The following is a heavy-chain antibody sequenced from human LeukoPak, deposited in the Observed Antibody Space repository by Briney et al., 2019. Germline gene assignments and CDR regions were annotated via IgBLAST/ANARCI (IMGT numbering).Heavy chain of an antibody. CDR1: GGSISSYY. CDR3: ARVGGTYYMDV. V-gene: IGHV4-59*01. Sequence: SETLSLTCTVSGGSISSYYWSWIRQPPGKGLEWIGYIYYSGSTNYNPSLKSRVTISVDTSKNQFSLKLSSVTAADTAVYYCARVGGTYYMDVWGKGTTVTVSS. D-gene: IGHD1-26*01. J-gene: IGHJ6*03. CDR2: IYYSGST.